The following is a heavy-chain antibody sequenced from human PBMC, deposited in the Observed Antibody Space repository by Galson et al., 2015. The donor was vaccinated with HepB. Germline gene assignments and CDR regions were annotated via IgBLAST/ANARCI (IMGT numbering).Heavy chain of an antibody. V-gene: IGHV3-21*01. CDR1: GFTFSSYS. Sequence: SLRLSCAASGFTFSSYSMNWVRQAPGKGLEWVSSISSSSSYIYYADSVKGRFTISRDNAKSSLYLQMNSLRAEDTAVYYCARGTRGGYDFNWGQGTLVTVSS. J-gene: IGHJ4*02. CDR2: ISSSSSYI. D-gene: IGHD5-12*01. CDR3: ARGTRGGYDFN.